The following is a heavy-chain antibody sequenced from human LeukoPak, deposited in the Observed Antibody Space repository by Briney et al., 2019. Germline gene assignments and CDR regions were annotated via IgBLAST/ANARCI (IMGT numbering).Heavy chain of an antibody. V-gene: IGHV3-23*01. CDR2: ISGSGGST. CDR1: GFTFSSYA. D-gene: IGHD3-22*01. CDR3: AKGWGGGVYYNPKNY. J-gene: IGHJ4*02. Sequence: PGGSLRLSCAASGFTFSSYAMSWVRQAPGKGLEWVSAISGSGGSTYYADSVKGRFTISRDNSKNTLYLQMNSLRAEDTAVYYCAKGWGGGVYYNPKNYWGREPLVTVSS.